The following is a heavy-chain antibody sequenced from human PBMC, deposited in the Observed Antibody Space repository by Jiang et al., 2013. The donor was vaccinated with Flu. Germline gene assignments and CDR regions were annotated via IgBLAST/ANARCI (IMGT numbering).Heavy chain of an antibody. V-gene: IGHV4-30-2*01. J-gene: IGHJ4*02. CDR3: ARTTYAGGYYFDY. CDR1: GGSISSGGYS. D-gene: IGHD4-11*01. CDR2: IYHSGSA. Sequence: GLVKPSQTLSLTCAVSGGSISSGGYSWSWIRQPPGKGLEWIGYIYHSGSAYYNPSLKSRVTISVDRSKNQFSLKLSSVTAADTAVYYCARTTYAGGYYFDYWGQGTLVTVSS.